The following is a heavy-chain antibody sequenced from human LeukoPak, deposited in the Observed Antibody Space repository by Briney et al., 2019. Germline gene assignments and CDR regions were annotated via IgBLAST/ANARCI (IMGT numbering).Heavy chain of an antibody. CDR2: IHYSGDT. J-gene: IGHJ4*02. CDR3: ARDLELERNRWNYFES. V-gene: IGHV4-59*01. CDR1: GGSISSFF. Sequence: SETLSLTCTVSGGSISSFFWSWIRQPPGKGLEWIGSIHYSGDTKYNPFLKSRVSLSVDTSKQQFSLRLSSVTAADTAVYYCARDLELERNRWNYFESWGQGTLLTISS. D-gene: IGHD1-1*01.